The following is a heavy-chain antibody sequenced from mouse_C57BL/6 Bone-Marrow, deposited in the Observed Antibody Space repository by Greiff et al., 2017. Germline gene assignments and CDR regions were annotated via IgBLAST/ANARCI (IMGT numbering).Heavy chain of an antibody. CDR2: IYPGSGST. V-gene: IGHV1-55*01. D-gene: IGHD2-1*01. J-gene: IGHJ2*01. CDR1: GYTFTSYW. CDR3: ARDYYGNFYFDY. Sequence: VQLQQPGAELVKPGASVKMSCKASGYTFTSYWITRVKQRPGQGLEWIGDIYPGSGSTNYNEKFKSKATLTVDTSSSTAYMQLSSLTSEDSAFYYCARDYYGNFYFDYWGQGTTLTVSS.